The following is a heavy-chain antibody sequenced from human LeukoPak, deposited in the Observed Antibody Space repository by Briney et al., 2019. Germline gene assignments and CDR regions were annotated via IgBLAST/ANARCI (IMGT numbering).Heavy chain of an antibody. CDR2: ICTSGST. Sequence: PSETLSLTFTGSGGSISTYCWSWIRQPAGKGLEWIRHICTSGSTNYNPSLKSRVTMSVDTSNNEFSLKLNSVTAADTAVYYCARFVDTAIENWFDPWGQGTLVTVSS. J-gene: IGHJ5*02. CDR3: ARFVDTAIENWFDP. D-gene: IGHD5-18*01. CDR1: GGSISTYC. V-gene: IGHV4-4*07.